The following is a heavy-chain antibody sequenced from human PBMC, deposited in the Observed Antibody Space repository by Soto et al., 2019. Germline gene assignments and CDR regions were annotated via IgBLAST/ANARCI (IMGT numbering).Heavy chain of an antibody. CDR2: INVGYGNT. V-gene: IGHV1-3*01. CDR1: GYTLTIYS. D-gene: IGHD3-9*01. J-gene: IGHJ4*02. CDR3: ARYLDGWPDD. Sequence: AVKVSCQASGYTLTIYSMHWVRQAPAQRLEGMGWINVGYGNTQYSHKLQGRVNIISDTSARPAYTELSSLRSANPGVDYCARYLDGWPDDWGQGTLVTVSS.